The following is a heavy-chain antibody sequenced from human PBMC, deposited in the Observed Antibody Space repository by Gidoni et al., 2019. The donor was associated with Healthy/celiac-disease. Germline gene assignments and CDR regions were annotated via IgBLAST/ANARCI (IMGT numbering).Heavy chain of an antibody. CDR1: GSTFDDSA. CDR3: AKADCSSTSCKNYAFDI. J-gene: IGHJ3*02. CDR2: IGWNSGSV. Sequence: EVQLVESGGGLVQPGRSLRPSCEASGSTFDDSAMHWVRQAPGKGLEWVSGIGWNSGSVGYADSVKGRFTISRDNAKNSLYLQMNSLRAEDTALYYCAKADCSSTSCKNYAFDIWGQVTIVTVSS. D-gene: IGHD2-2*01. V-gene: IGHV3-9*01.